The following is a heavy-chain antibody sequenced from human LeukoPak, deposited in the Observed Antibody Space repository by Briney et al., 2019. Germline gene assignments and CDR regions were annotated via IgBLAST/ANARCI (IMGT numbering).Heavy chain of an antibody. CDR2: IYPGDSDT. Sequence: GESLKISCKGSGYSFTSYWIGWVRQMPGKGLEWMGIIYPGDSDTRYSPSFQGQVTISADKSISTAHLQWSSLKASDTAMYYCARATYDSSGYYLNHFDYWGQGTLVTVSS. J-gene: IGHJ4*02. CDR1: GYSFTSYW. V-gene: IGHV5-51*01. CDR3: ARATYDSSGYYLNHFDY. D-gene: IGHD3-22*01.